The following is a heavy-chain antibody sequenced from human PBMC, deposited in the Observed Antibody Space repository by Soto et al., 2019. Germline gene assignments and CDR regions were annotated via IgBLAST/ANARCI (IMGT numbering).Heavy chain of an antibody. CDR1: GFTVSNYW. D-gene: IGHD3-3*01. CDR3: AKDRGEEGLKFLEWFGGMDV. J-gene: IGHJ6*02. Sequence: QPVGSLRLSCAASGFTVSNYWMNWVRQAPGKGLVWVSHIKNDGTTSYADSVEGRFTVSRDDAKNSFYLQMNSLRADDTAVYYCAKDRGEEGLKFLEWFGGMDVWGHGTTVTVSS. CDR2: IKNDGTT. V-gene: IGHV3-74*01.